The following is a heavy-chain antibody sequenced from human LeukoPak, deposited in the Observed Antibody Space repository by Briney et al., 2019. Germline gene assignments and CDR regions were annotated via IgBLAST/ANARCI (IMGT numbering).Heavy chain of an antibody. CDR3: ARDKIVGPTTLDY. V-gene: IGHV3-7*01. J-gene: IGHJ4*02. CDR2: IKQDGSEI. Sequence: PGGSLRLSCAASGFTFSGYWMSWVRQTPEKGLEWVASIKQDGSEIYYVDSVKGRFTISRDNAENSLYLQMNSLRADDTAVYYCARDKIVGPTTLDYWGQGTLVTVSS. CDR1: GFTFSGYW. D-gene: IGHD1-26*01.